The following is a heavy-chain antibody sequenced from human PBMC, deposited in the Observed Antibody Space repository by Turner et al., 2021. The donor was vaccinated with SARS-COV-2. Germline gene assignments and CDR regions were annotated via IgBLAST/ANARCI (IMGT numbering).Heavy chain of an antibody. Sequence: QLQLQESGTGLEKPSETLSLHCTVSVVSIRSSSYYGGWIRQPPGKWLEWIESISYSVSTYYNPSLKSRVTISVDTSKNQFSRKLSSVTAADTAVYDCARQRLVVVPAAIINGMDVCGQGTTVTVSS. J-gene: IGHJ6*02. V-gene: IGHV4-39*01. CDR1: VVSIRSSSYY. CDR3: ARQRLVVVPAAIINGMDV. CDR2: ISYSVST. D-gene: IGHD2-2*01.